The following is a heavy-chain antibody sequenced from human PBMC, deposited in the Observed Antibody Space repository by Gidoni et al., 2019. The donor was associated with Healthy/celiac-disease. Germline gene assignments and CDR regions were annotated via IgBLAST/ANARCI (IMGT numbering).Heavy chain of an antibody. D-gene: IGHD3-16*02. CDR3: ARELSDYVWGSYRPIDY. V-gene: IGHV3-30-3*01. Sequence: QVQLVESGGGVARPGRSLRLSCAASGFTFRSHAIHWVRQAPGKGLEWVAVISYDGSNKYYADSVKGRFTISRDNSKNTLYLQMNSLRAEDTAVYYCARELSDYVWGSYRPIDYWGQGTLVTVSS. J-gene: IGHJ4*02. CDR2: ISYDGSNK. CDR1: GFTFRSHA.